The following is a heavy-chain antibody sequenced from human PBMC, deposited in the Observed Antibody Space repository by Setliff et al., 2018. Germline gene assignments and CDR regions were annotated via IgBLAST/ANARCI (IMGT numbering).Heavy chain of an antibody. CDR2: VYYSGST. CDR1: SGSITSSSNY. Sequence: KPSETLSLTCIVSSGSITSSSNYYGGWIRQPPGKGLEWVGSVYYSGSTYYNPSLERRVTISLDTSKNQFSLKLTSVTAADTAVYYCASGGDSIGHYYEVYWGQGTLVTVSS. D-gene: IGHD3-22*01. J-gene: IGHJ4*02. V-gene: IGHV4-39*07. CDR3: ASGGDSIGHYYEVY.